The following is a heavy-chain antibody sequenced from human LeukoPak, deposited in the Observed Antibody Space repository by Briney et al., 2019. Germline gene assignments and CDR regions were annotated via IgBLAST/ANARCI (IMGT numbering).Heavy chain of an antibody. CDR1: GFTFSSYA. J-gene: IGHJ4*02. Sequence: GGSLRLSCAASGFTFSSYAMSWVRQAPGKGLEWVSAISGSGGSTYYADSVKGRFTISRDNSKNTLDLQMNSLRVEDTALYYCTRDPTSDTTADYWGQGTLVTVSS. V-gene: IGHV3-23*01. CDR2: ISGSGGST. D-gene: IGHD1-1*01. CDR3: TRDPTSDTTADY.